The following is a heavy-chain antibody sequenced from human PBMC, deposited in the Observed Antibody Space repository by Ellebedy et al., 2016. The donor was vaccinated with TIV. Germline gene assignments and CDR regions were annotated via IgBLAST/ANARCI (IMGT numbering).Heavy chain of an antibody. CDR1: GFTFSIYW. CDR2: INSDGST. V-gene: IGHV3-74*01. D-gene: IGHD2-15*01. J-gene: IGHJ6*02. Sequence: GGSLRLSCAASGFTFSIYWMHWVRQAPGKGPVWVSRINSDGSTKYADSVKGRFTISRDNAKNTLYLQMNSLRVEDTAVYYCARGLVVAARFYYYYYGMDVWGQGTTVTVSS. CDR3: ARGLVVAARFYYYYYGMDV.